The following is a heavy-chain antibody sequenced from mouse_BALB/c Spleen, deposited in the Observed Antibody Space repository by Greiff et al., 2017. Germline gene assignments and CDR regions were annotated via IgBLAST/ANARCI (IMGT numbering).Heavy chain of an antibody. CDR1: GYTFTSYW. CDR2: IYPGSGST. Sequence: LQQPGSELVRPGASVKLSCKASGYTFTSYWMHWVKQRHGQGLEWIGNIYPGSGSTNYDEKFKSKGTLTVDTSSSTAYMHLSSLTSEDSAVYYCTRSVYYYGSDYYAMDYWGQGTSVTVSS. J-gene: IGHJ4*01. CDR3: TRSVYYYGSDYYAMDY. V-gene: IGHV1S22*01. D-gene: IGHD1-1*01.